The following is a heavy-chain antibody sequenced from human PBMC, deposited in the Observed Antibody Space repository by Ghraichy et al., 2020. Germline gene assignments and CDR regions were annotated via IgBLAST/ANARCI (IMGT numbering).Heavy chain of an antibody. Sequence: GGSLRLSCAASGFTFSSYAMSWVRQAPGKGLEWVSAISGSGGSTYYADSVKGRFTISRDNSKNTLYLQMNSLRAEDTAVYYCAKDRVEMATIASHEFDYWGQGTLVIVSS. D-gene: IGHD5-24*01. CDR3: AKDRVEMATIASHEFDY. CDR1: GFTFSSYA. CDR2: ISGSGGST. V-gene: IGHV3-23*01. J-gene: IGHJ4*02.